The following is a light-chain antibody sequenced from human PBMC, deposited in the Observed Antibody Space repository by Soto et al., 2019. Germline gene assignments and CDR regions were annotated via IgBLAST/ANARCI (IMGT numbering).Light chain of an antibody. CDR1: QSVSTNF. Sequence: EIVLTQSPGTLSLSPGEEETHYCRASQSVSTNFFAWYQQKPGQAPRLLIYGASTRATGIPDRFSGSGSGTDFTLIISRLEPEDFAVYYCQQYGRTSWTFGQGTKV. CDR2: GAS. J-gene: IGKJ1*01. V-gene: IGKV3-20*01. CDR3: QQYGRTSWT.